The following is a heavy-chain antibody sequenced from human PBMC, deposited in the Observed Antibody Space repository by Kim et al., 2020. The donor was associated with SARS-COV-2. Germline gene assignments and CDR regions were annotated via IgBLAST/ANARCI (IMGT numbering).Heavy chain of an antibody. Sequence: NYTPPPKSRVTISVDTSKNQFSLKLGSVTAADTAVYYCARGGYSSSSFDYWGQGTLVTVSS. J-gene: IGHJ4*02. V-gene: IGHV4-59*09. D-gene: IGHD6-13*01. CDR3: ARGGYSSSSFDY.